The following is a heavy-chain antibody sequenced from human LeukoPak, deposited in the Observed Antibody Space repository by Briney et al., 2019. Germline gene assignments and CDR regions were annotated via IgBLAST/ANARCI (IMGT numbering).Heavy chain of an antibody. D-gene: IGHD3-10*02. CDR3: AELGITMIGGV. CDR2: IKQDESDK. V-gene: IGHV3-7*01. CDR1: GFTFSTQW. Sequence: PGGSLRLSCAASGFTFSTQWMRWARQAPGKGLEGVASIKQDESDKNHMDSGKGRFTIPRDNAKNSLSLQMNTLRADDTAVYYCAELGITMIGGVWGKGTTVTISS. J-gene: IGHJ6*04.